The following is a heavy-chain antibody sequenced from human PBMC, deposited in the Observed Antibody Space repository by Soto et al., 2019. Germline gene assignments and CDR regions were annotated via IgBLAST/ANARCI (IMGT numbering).Heavy chain of an antibody. CDR3: AKEGGYYYYYYMDV. CDR1: GFTFSSYG. V-gene: IGHV3-30*18. CDR2: ISYDGSNK. J-gene: IGHJ6*03. Sequence: GGSLRLSCXASGFTFSSYGMHWVRQAPGKGLEWVAVISYDGSNKYYADSVKGRFTISRDNSKNTLYLQMNSLRAEDTAVYYCAKEGGYYYYYYMDVWGKGTTVTVSS.